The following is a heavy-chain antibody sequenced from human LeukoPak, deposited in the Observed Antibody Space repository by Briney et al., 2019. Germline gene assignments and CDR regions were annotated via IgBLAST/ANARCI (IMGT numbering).Heavy chain of an antibody. CDR1: GFTVSSNY. Sequence: GSLVLSCAASGFTVSSNYMSGVRQAPGKGLEGVSVIYSGGSTYYADSVKGRFTISRDNSKKTLYIQMNSLRAEETGVYYCARAPGYSSSWYATFYYMDVWGKGTTVTVSS. CDR3: ARAPGYSSSWYATFYYMDV. J-gene: IGHJ6*03. CDR2: IYSGGST. V-gene: IGHV3-53*01. D-gene: IGHD6-13*01.